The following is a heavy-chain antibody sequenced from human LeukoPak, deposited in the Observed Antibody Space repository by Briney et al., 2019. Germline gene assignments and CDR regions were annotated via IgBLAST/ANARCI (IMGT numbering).Heavy chain of an antibody. CDR2: IIPIFATT. J-gene: IGHJ3*01. CDR3: ARESRYCIGDSCYPNAFDV. Sequence: SVKVSCKASGGTFSSYAINWVRQAPGQGLGWMGRIIPIFATTNYPQKFQARVTITTDESTNTAYMELSSLRSEDTAMYYCARESRYCIGDSCYPNAFDVWGQGTMVTISS. D-gene: IGHD2-15*01. CDR1: GGTFSSYA. V-gene: IGHV1-69*05.